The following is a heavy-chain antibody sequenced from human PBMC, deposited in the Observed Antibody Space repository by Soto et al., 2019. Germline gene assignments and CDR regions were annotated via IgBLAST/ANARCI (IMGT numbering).Heavy chain of an antibody. V-gene: IGHV1-18*01. J-gene: IGHJ4*02. CDR3: ARRFDDYGDYYFDY. CDR1: GGTFSSYA. Sequence: GSSVKVSCKASGGTFSSYAMSWVREAPGQGLEWMGWISAYNGNTNYAQKLQGRVTMTTDTSTSTAYMELRSLRSDDTAVYYCARRFDDYGDYYFDYWGQGTLVTFYS. CDR2: ISAYNGNT. D-gene: IGHD4-17*01.